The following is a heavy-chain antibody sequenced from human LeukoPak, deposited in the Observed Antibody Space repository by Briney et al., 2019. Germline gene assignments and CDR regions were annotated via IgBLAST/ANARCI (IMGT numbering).Heavy chain of an antibody. V-gene: IGHV4-4*02. CDR3: ARAIVATIGPDY. CDR2: IYHSGST. D-gene: IGHD5-12*01. J-gene: IGHJ4*02. CDR1: GFKFSDFW. Sequence: GSLRLSCAASGFKFSDFWMTWVRQTPGKGLEWIGEIYHSGSTNYNPSLKSRVTISVDKSKNQFSLKLSSVTAADTAVYYCARAIVATIGPDYWGQGTLVTVSS.